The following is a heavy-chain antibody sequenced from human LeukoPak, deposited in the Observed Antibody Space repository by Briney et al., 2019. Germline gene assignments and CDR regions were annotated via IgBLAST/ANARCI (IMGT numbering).Heavy chain of an antibody. V-gene: IGHV4-34*01. CDR1: GGSFSGYY. D-gene: IGHD2-15*01. Sequence: SETLSLTCAVYGGSFSGYYWSWIRQPPGKGLEWIGEINHSGSTNYNPSLKSRVTISVDTSKNQFSLKLSSVTAADTAVYYCARGRPSHPNGGNTRQGRRYYYYGMDVWGQGTTVTVSS. CDR2: INHSGST. J-gene: IGHJ6*02. CDR3: ARGRPSHPNGGNTRQGRRYYYYGMDV.